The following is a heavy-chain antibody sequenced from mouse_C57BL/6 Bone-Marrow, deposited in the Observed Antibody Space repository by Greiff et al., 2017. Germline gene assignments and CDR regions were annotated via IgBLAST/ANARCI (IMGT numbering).Heavy chain of an antibody. CDR1: GFTFSDYG. V-gene: IGHV5-17*01. CDR3: ARRSTRITTGYYAMDY. D-gene: IGHD2-4*01. J-gene: IGHJ4*01. CDR2: ISSGSSTI. Sequence: EVKLVESGGGLVKPGGSLKLSCAASGFTFSDYGMHWVRQAPEKGLEWVAYISSGSSTIYYADTVKGRFTISRDNAKNTLFLQMTSLRSEDTAMYYCARRSTRITTGYYAMDYWGQGTSVTVSS.